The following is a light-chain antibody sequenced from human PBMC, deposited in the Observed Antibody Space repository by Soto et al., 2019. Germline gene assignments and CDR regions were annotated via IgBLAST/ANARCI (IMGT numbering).Light chain of an antibody. CDR1: QTISSW. CDR2: KAS. Sequence: DIPLTQSPSTLSGSVGYRFTINFRASQTISSWLAWYQQKPGKAPKLLIYKASTLKSGVPSRFSGSGSGTEFTLTISSLQPDDFATYYCQHYNSYSEAFGQGTKVDIK. J-gene: IGKJ1*01. V-gene: IGKV1-5*03. CDR3: QHYNSYSEA.